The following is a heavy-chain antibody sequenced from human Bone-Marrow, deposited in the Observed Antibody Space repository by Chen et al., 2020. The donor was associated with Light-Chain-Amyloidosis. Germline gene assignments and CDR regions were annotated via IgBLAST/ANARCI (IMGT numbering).Heavy chain of an antibody. CDR3: XXXRGCCSADNGRGGGMDV. D-gene: IGHD2-15*01. V-gene: IGHV3-23*01. J-gene: IGHJ6*02. CDR1: GFTFNNYA. CDR2: IVNRGDVT. Sequence: VQLLESGGDLVQPGGSLRLSCIVSGFTFNNYAMTWVRQAPGRGLEWVSIIVNRGDVTYXXXXVKGRFIXXXXXXXXXXXXXXXXXXXXXXXXXXXXXXRGCCSADNGRGGGMDVWGRGTTVIXSS.